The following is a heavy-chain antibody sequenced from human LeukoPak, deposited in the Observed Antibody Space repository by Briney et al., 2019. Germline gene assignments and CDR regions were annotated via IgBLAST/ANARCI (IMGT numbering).Heavy chain of an antibody. D-gene: IGHD1-26*01. CDR3: ATCLGATIYYYYYMDV. CDR2: INPNSGGT. J-gene: IGHJ6*03. V-gene: IGHV1-2*02. CDR1: GYTFTGYY. Sequence: ASVKVSCMASGYTFTGYYMHWVRQAPGQGLEWMGWINPNSGGTNYAQKFQGRVTMTRDTSISTAYMELSRLRSDDTAVYYWATCLGATIYYYYYMDVWGKGTTVTVSS.